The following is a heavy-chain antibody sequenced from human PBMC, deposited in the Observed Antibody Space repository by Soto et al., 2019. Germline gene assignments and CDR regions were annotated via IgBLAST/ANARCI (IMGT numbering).Heavy chain of an antibody. J-gene: IGHJ4*02. V-gene: IGHV1-18*01. CDR2: ISAYNGNT. Sequence: QVQLVQSGAEVKKPGASVKVSCKASGYTFTSYGITWVRQAPGQGLEWMGWISAYNGNTNYAQKLQGRVTMTTDTSTSTAYMELRSLRSDDTAVYYCARDDYGDSAEGGGFDYWGQGTLVTVSS. CDR1: GYTFTSYG. CDR3: ARDDYGDSAEGGGFDY. D-gene: IGHD4-17*01.